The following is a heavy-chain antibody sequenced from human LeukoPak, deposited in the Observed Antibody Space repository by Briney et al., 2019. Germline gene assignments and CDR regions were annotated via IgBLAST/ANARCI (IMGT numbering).Heavy chain of an antibody. Sequence: SETLSLTCAVSGGSISSGGYSWSWIRQPPGKGLEWIGYIYHSGSTYYNPSLKSRVTISVDKSKNQFSLKLSSVTAADTAVYYCARSRIAAFDYWGQGTLVTVSS. CDR2: IYHSGST. CDR1: GGSISSGGYS. D-gene: IGHD6-13*01. CDR3: ARSRIAAFDY. V-gene: IGHV4-30-2*01. J-gene: IGHJ4*02.